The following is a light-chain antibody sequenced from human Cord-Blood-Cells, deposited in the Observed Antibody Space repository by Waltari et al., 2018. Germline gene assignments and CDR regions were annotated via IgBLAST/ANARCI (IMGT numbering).Light chain of an antibody. V-gene: IGLV2-11*01. CDR1: SSAICGYNY. J-gene: IGLJ3*02. CDR2: DVS. CDR3: CSYAGSYTWV. Sequence: QPALPPPRPVAGSPVQSVPISRTGTSSAICGYNYVSWYQQHPGKSPNLMIYDVSTRPSGVPDLFSGSKSGNTASLTISGLQAEDEADYYCCSYAGSYTWVFGGGTKLTVL.